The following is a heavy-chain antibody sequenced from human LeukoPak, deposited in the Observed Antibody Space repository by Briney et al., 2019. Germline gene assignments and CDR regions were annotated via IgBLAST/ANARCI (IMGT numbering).Heavy chain of an antibody. D-gene: IGHD4-17*01. V-gene: IGHV3-30*18. CDR1: GFTFSSYG. CDR2: ISYDGSNK. CDR3: AKEMTTVTDLYYYGMDV. J-gene: IGHJ6*02. Sequence: GRSLRLSCAASGFTFSSYGMHWVRQAPGKGLEWVAVISYDGSNKYYADSVKGRFTISRDNSKNTLYLQMNSLRAEDTAVYYCAKEMTTVTDLYYYGMDVWGQGTTVTVSS.